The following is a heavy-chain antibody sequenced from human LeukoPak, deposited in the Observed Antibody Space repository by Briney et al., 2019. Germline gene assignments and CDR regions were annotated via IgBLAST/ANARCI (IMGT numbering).Heavy chain of an antibody. Sequence: GGSLRLSCATSGFTFSSYEMNWVRQAPGKGLEWISYITTSGTSTYYADSVKGRFTISRDNAKNTLYLQMNSLRAEDTAVYYCARGANYYDSSGPPNWFDPWGQGTLVTVSS. CDR3: ARGANYYDSSGPPNWFDP. V-gene: IGHV3-48*03. CDR1: GFTFSSYE. J-gene: IGHJ5*02. CDR2: ITTSGTST. D-gene: IGHD3-22*01.